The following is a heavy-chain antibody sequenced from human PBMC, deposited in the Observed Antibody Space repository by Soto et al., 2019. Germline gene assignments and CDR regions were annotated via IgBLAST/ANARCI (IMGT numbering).Heavy chain of an antibody. J-gene: IGHJ6*02. CDR2: IWYDGSNK. D-gene: IGHD6-13*01. CDR1: GFTFSSYG. V-gene: IGHV3-33*01. CDR3: VRDGSSNHYYYYGMDV. Sequence: QVQLVESGGGVVQPGRSLRLSCAASGFTFSSYGMHWVRQAPGKGLEWVAVIWYDGSNKYYADSVKGRFTISRDNSKNTLYLQMNSLRAEDTAVYYCVRDGSSNHYYYYGMDVWGQGTTVTVSS.